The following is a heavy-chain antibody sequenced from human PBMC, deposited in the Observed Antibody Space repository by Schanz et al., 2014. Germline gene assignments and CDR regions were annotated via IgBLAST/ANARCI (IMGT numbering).Heavy chain of an antibody. Sequence: VHLVESGGGLVQPGGSLRLSCAASGFTVSNNYMSWVRQAPGRGLEWVAFIRYDGSSKYYADSVRGRFTISRDDSKNTLYLQMNSLRPEDTAVYYCAKEDRNHNSDYVYWGQGTLVTVSS. CDR3: AKEDRNHNSDYVY. CDR2: IRYDGSSK. V-gene: IGHV3-30*02. CDR1: GFTVSNNY. J-gene: IGHJ4*02. D-gene: IGHD3-22*01.